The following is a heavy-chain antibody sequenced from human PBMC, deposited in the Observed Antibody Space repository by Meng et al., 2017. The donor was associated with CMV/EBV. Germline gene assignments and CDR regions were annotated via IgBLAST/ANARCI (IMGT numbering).Heavy chain of an antibody. CDR1: GSNFRGYA. Sequence: CTASGSNFRGYAVHWVRQAPGKGLEWVSVISHDGVHRHYADSVRGRFTISRDDSTNTLELQMNSLRADDTAVYYCARAGSASWSPDSWGQGTLVTVSS. V-gene: IGHV3-30*03. J-gene: IGHJ5*01. CDR3: ARAGSASWSPDS. CDR2: ISHDGVHR.